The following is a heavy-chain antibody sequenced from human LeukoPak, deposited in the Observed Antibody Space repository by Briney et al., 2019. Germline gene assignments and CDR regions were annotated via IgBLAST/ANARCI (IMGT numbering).Heavy chain of an antibody. D-gene: IGHD4/OR15-4a*01. CDR2: IYHRGST. Sequence: SETLSLTCAVSGGSISGYFWSWIRQPPGKGLEWIGDIYHRGSTNYNPSLKSRVTISVDTSKNQFSLKLSSVTAADTAVYYCAGLNPPPRAFDIWDQGTQVIVSS. J-gene: IGHJ3*02. CDR3: AGLNPPPRAFDI. V-gene: IGHV4-59*12. CDR1: GGSISGYF.